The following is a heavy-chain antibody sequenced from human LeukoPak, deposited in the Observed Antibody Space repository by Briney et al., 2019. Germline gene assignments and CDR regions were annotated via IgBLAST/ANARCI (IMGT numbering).Heavy chain of an antibody. CDR2: FHHSGNT. CDR3: ARRAAALDH. CDR1: GASISRYY. V-gene: IGHV4-59*08. Sequence: SETLSLTCTVSGASISRYYWSWIRQPPGKGLEWIGYFHHSGNTNYNPSLSTRITMSVDTSKNQFSLKLNSVTAADTAIYYCARRAAALDHWGQGTLVTVSS. D-gene: IGHD6-13*01. J-gene: IGHJ4*02.